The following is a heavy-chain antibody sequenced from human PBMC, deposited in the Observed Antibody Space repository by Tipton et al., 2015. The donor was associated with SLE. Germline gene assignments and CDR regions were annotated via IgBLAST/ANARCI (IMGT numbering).Heavy chain of an antibody. CDR1: GFTFSSYA. V-gene: IGHV3-30-3*01. Sequence: SLRLSCAASGFTFSSYAMHWVRQAPGKGLEWVALISYDGSNKYYADSVKGRFTISRDNSKNTLYLQMNSLRTEDTAVYYCARGGHSSSRYCDYWGQGTLVTVSS. D-gene: IGHD6-13*01. CDR2: ISYDGSNK. CDR3: ARGGHSSSRYCDY. J-gene: IGHJ4*02.